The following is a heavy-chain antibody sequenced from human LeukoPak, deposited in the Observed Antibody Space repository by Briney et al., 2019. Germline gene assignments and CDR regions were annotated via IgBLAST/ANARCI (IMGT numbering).Heavy chain of an antibody. CDR3: AMEGFDI. CDR2: ISASGHIS. J-gene: IGHJ3*02. D-gene: IGHD3-3*01. V-gene: IGHV3-23*01. CDR1: RITFSSYA. Sequence: GGSLRLSCAASRITFSSYAMSWVRQAPGKGLEWVSIISASGHISNYAESVKGRFTISRDNSKNTLYLQMNSLRVEDTAIYYCAMEGFDIWGQGTMVTVSS.